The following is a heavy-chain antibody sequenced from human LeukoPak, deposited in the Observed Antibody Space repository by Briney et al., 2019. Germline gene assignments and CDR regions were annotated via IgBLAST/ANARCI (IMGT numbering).Heavy chain of an antibody. D-gene: IGHD2-21*01. CDR1: GFTFSSYG. Sequence: GGSLRLSCAASGFTFSSYGMHWVRQAPGKGLEWVAVIRYDGSNKYYADSVKGRFTISRDNSKNTLYLQMNSLRAEDTAVYYCAKGPLIRNWFDPWGQGTLVTVSS. CDR2: IRYDGSNK. V-gene: IGHV3-30*02. CDR3: AKGPLIRNWFDP. J-gene: IGHJ5*02.